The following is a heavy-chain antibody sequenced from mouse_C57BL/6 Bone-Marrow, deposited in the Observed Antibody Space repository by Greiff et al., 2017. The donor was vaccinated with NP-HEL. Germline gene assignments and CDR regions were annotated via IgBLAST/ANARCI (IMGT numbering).Heavy chain of an antibody. CDR1: GFTFSDFY. J-gene: IGHJ3*01. CDR3: ARDDYDGAWLAY. D-gene: IGHD2-4*01. Sequence: EVKLVESGGGLVQSGRSLRLSCATSGFTFSDFYMEWVRQAPGKGLEWIAASRNKANDYTTEYSASVKGRFIVSRDTSQSILYLQMNALRAEDTAIYYCARDDYDGAWLAYWGQGTLVTVSA. V-gene: IGHV7-1*01. CDR2: SRNKANDYTT.